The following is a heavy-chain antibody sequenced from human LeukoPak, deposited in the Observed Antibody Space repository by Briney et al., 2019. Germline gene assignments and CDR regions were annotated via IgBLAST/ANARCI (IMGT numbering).Heavy chain of an antibody. CDR2: IRSKAYGGTT. J-gene: IGHJ4*02. Sequence: GGSLRLSCTASGFTFGDHAMSWVRQAPGKGLEWVGFIRSKAYGGTTEYAASVKGSFTISRDDSKSIAYLQMNSLKTEDTAVYYCTREFITIFGVVIIQGDYWGQGTLVTVSS. CDR3: TREFITIFGVVIIQGDY. CDR1: GFTFGDHA. V-gene: IGHV3-49*04. D-gene: IGHD3-3*01.